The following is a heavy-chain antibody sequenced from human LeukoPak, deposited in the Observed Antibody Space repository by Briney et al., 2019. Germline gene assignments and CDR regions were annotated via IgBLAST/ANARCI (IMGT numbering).Heavy chain of an antibody. CDR1: GFTFDDYT. V-gene: IGHV3-43*01. J-gene: IGHJ4*02. CDR2: ISWDGDST. CDR3: AKEVLGRQWEYYFDY. D-gene: IGHD1-26*01. Sequence: PGGSLRLSCAASGFTFDDYTMHWVRQAPGKGLEWVSLISWDGDSTYYADSVKGRFTISRDNSKNSLYLQMNSLRNEDTALYFCAKEVLGRQWEYYFDYWGQGTLVTVSS.